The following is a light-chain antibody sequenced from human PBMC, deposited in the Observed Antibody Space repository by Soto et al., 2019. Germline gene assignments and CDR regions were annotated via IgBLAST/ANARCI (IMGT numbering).Light chain of an antibody. V-gene: IGKV1-39*01. CDR3: QQSYSTLWT. J-gene: IGKJ1*01. CDR1: QSISSY. Sequence: DIQMTQSPSSLSASVGDRVTITCRASQSISSYLNWYQQKPGKAPKLLIYAASSLQSGVPSRFSGSGSVTDFTLTISRLQPEDFATYYCQQSYSTLWTFGQGTKVEIK. CDR2: AAS.